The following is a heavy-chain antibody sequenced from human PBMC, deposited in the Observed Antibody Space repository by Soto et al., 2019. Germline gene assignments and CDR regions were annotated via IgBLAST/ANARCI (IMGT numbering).Heavy chain of an antibody. CDR2: IWYDGSNK. CDR3: ARMGLEWFGASPRGAFWFDY. Sequence: GSLRLSCAASGFTFSSCGMHWVRQAPGKGLEWVAVIWYDGSNKYYADSVKGRFTISRDNSKNTLYLQMNSLRAEDTAVYYCARMGLEWFGASPRGAFWFDYWGQGNLVTVSS. V-gene: IGHV3-33*01. D-gene: IGHD3-10*01. CDR1: GFTFSSCG. J-gene: IGHJ4*02.